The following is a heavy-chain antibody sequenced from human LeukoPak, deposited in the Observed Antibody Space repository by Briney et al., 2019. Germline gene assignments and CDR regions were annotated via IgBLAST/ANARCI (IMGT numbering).Heavy chain of an antibody. D-gene: IGHD1-1*01. J-gene: IGHJ4*02. V-gene: IGHV6-1*01. CDR3: ARSTGPIDY. CDR2: TYYRSKWYT. CDR1: GDSVSSNSAA. Sequence: SQTLSLTCAISGDSVSSNSAAWKWIRKYASRGLEWLGRTYYRSKWYTYYAVSVKSRISINRDTSKNQISLQLNSVTPEDTAVYYCARSTGPIDYCGQGTLVTVSS.